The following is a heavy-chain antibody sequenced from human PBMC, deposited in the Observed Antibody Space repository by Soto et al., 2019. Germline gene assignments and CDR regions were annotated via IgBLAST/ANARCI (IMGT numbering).Heavy chain of an antibody. CDR1: GGSISSGGYY. CDR2: IYYSGST. J-gene: IGHJ2*01. D-gene: IGHD4-17*01. V-gene: IGHV4-31*03. Sequence: QVQLQESGPGLVKPSQTLSLTCTVSGGSISSGGYYWSWIRQHPGKGLEWIGYIYYSGSTYYNPSLKSRVTISVDTSKNQFSLKLSSVTAADTAVYYCARDSYGDDAYYWYFDLWGRGTLVTVSS. CDR3: ARDSYGDDAYYWYFDL.